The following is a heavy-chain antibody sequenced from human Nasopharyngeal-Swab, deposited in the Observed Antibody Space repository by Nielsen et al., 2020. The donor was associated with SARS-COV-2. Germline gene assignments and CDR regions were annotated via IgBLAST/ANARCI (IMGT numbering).Heavy chain of an antibody. CDR1: GFTFSSYA. D-gene: IGHD1-26*01. V-gene: IGHV3-30-3*01. J-gene: IGHJ4*02. CDR3: AKEGLGAPYYFDY. CDR2: ISYDGSNK. Sequence: GESLKISCAASGFTFSSYAMHWVRQAPGKGLEWVAVISYDGSNKYYADSVKGRFTISRDNSKNTLYLQMNSLRAEDTAVYYCAKEGLGAPYYFDYWGRGTLVTVSS.